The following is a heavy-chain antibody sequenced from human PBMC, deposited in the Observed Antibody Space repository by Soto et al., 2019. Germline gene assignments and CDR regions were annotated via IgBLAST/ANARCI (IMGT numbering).Heavy chain of an antibody. Sequence: SLRLSCAASGFTFSSYGMHWVRQAPGQGLERVAVISYDGSNKYYADSVKGRFTISRDNSKNTLYLQMNSLRAEDTAVYYCARDGRHCSSTSCYNYYGMDVWGQGTTVTVSS. CDR3: ARDGRHCSSTSCYNYYGMDV. CDR1: GFTFSSYG. D-gene: IGHD2-2*02. J-gene: IGHJ6*02. V-gene: IGHV3-30*03. CDR2: ISYDGSNK.